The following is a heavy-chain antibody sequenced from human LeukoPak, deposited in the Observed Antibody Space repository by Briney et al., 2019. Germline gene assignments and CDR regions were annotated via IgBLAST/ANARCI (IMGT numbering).Heavy chain of an antibody. CDR3: ARDSRRYRYYDSSGYSLYFDY. J-gene: IGHJ4*02. Sequence: GGSLRLSCAASGFTFSSYSMTWVRKAPGKGLEWVSSISSSSSYIYYADSVKGRFTISRDNAKNSLYLQMNSLRAEDTAVYYCARDSRRYRYYDSSGYSLYFDYWGQGTLVTVSS. CDR1: GFTFSSYS. V-gene: IGHV3-21*01. CDR2: ISSSSSYI. D-gene: IGHD3-22*01.